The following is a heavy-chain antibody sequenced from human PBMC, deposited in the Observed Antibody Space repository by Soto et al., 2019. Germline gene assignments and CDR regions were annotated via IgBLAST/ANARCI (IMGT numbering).Heavy chain of an antibody. D-gene: IGHD3-10*01. CDR2: INHSGST. V-gene: IGHV4-34*01. CDR3: ARGPRRYYYGSGSYRNWFDP. Sequence: SETLSLTCAVYGGSFSGYYWSWIRQPPGKGLEWIGEINHSGSTNYNPSLKSRVTISVDTSKNQFSLKLSSVTAADTAVYYCARGPRRYYYGSGSYRNWFDPWGQGTLVTVSS. J-gene: IGHJ5*02. CDR1: GGSFSGYY.